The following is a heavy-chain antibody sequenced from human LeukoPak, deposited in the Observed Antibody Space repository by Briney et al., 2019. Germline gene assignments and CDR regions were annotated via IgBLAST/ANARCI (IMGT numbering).Heavy chain of an antibody. D-gene: IGHD3-10*01. J-gene: IGHJ6*03. CDR1: GGSFSGYY. CDR2: INHSGST. CDR3: ARLGVRSYVFVYYYYMDV. V-gene: IGHV4-34*01. Sequence: PSETLSLTCAVYGGSFSGYYWSWIRQPPGKGLEWIGEINHSGSTNYNPSLKSRVTISVDTSKNQFSLKLSSVTAADTAVYYCARLGVRSYVFVYYYYMDVWGKGTTVTISS.